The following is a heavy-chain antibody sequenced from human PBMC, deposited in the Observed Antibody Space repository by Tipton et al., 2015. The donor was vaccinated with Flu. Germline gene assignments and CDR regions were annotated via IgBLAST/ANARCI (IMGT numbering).Heavy chain of an antibody. Sequence: SLRLSCAASGFTFSDYAMHWVRQAPGKGLEWISYISSSGITTKYADSVKGRFTISRDNAKSSLYLQMNSLRADDTAMYFCARHVYYGDFLDYWGQGALVTVSP. D-gene: IGHD4-17*01. CDR3: ARHVYYGDFLDY. CDR1: GFTFSDYA. V-gene: IGHV3-11*01. J-gene: IGHJ4*02. CDR2: ISSSGITT.